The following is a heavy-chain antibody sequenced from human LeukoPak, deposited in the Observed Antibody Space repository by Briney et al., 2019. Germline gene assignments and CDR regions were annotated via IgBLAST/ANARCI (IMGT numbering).Heavy chain of an antibody. CDR3: ARVWEWFDP. J-gene: IGHJ5*02. D-gene: IGHD1-26*01. CDR1: GGSFSGYY. CDR2: IYYSGST. V-gene: IGHV4-59*01. Sequence: SETLSLTCAVYGGSFSGYYWSWIRQPPGKGLEWIGYIYYSGSTNYNPSLKSRVTISVDTSKNQFSLKLSSVTAADTAVYYCARVWEWFDPWGQGTLVTVSS.